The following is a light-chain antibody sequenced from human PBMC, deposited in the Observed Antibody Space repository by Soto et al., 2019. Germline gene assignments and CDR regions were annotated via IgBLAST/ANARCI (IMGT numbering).Light chain of an antibody. Sequence: EIVLTQSPGTLSLSPGERATLSCRASQSVSSSYLAWYQQKPGQAPRLLIYGASSRAPGIPDRFSGSGSGTAFTLTISRLEPEDFAVYYWQQYGSSPPITFGQGTRLEIK. CDR2: GAS. J-gene: IGKJ5*01. CDR1: QSVSSSY. CDR3: QQYGSSPPIT. V-gene: IGKV3-20*01.